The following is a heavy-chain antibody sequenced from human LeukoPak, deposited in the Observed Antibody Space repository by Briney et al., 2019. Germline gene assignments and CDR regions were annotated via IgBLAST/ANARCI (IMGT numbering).Heavy chain of an antibody. CDR1: GASISGYY. CDR2: VYTSGSP. Sequence: KPSETLSLTCTAPGASISGYYWNWIRQPAGKGLEWIGRVYTSGSPNYNPSLKSRLTMSVDTSKNQFSLKLSSVTAADTAVYYCARESVAPDYWGQGTLVTVSS. J-gene: IGHJ4*02. CDR3: ARESVAPDY. D-gene: IGHD4-23*01. V-gene: IGHV4-4*07.